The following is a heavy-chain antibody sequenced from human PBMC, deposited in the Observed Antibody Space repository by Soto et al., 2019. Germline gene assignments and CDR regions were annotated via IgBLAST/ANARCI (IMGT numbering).Heavy chain of an antibody. J-gene: IGHJ3*02. CDR2: VNHSGST. CDR3: ARRRYYGSGSYYNPRDAFDI. CDR1: GGSFSGYY. Sequence: SETLSLTCAVYGGSFSGYYWSWIRQPPGKGLEWIGEVNHSGSTNYNPSLKSRVTISVDTSKNQFSLKLSSVTAADTAVYYCARRRYYGSGSYYNPRDAFDIWGQGTMVTVSS. V-gene: IGHV4-34*01. D-gene: IGHD3-10*01.